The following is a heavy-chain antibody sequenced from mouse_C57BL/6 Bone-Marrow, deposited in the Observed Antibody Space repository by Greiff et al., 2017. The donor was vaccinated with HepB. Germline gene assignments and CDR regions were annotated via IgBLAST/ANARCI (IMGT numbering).Heavy chain of an antibody. D-gene: IGHD1-1*01. CDR3: AREGADYGSSYGDFDV. Sequence: QVQLQQPGAELVKPGASVKMSCKASGYTFTSYWITWVKQRPGQGLEWIGDIYPGSGRTNYNEKFKSKATLTVDTSSSTAYMQLSSLTSEDSAVYYCAREGADYGSSYGDFDVWGTGTTVTVSS. V-gene: IGHV1-55*01. J-gene: IGHJ1*03. CDR1: GYTFTSYW. CDR2: IYPGSGRT.